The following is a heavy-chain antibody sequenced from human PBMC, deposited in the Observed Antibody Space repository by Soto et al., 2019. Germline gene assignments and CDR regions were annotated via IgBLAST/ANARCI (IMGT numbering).Heavy chain of an antibody. J-gene: IGHJ3*02. V-gene: IGHV5-51*01. Sequence: GESLKISCNGSGYSFASYWIGWVRQMPGKGLECMRIIYPGDSDTRYSPSFQGQVTISADKSISAAYLQWSSLKASDTAMYYCSRHPYYDSSGYYPFAFDIWGQGTMVTV. CDR1: GYSFASYW. D-gene: IGHD3-22*01. CDR3: SRHPYYDSSGYYPFAFDI. CDR2: IYPGDSDT.